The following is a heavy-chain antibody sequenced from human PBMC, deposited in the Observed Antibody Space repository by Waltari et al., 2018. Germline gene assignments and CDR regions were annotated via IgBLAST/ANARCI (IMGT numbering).Heavy chain of an antibody. CDR1: GGSISSSGYY. Sequence: QLQLQESGPGLVKSSETLSLTCTVSGGSISSSGYYWGWIRQPPGKGLEWIGTIDYSGNTYYNPSLKSRVTISVDTSKRQFSLKLNSVTAVDTAVYYCVRDFGDHRTDYWGQGTLVTVSS. J-gene: IGHJ4*02. V-gene: IGHV4-39*02. CDR2: IDYSGNT. D-gene: IGHD4-17*01. CDR3: VRDFGDHRTDY.